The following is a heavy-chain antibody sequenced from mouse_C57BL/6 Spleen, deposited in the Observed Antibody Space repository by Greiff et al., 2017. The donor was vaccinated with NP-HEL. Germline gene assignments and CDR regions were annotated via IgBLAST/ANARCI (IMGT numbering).Heavy chain of an antibody. V-gene: IGHV1-85*01. D-gene: IGHD1-1*01. CDR1: GYTFTSYD. CDR2: IYPRDGST. CDR3: AIYGSLDY. Sequence: LVESGPELVKPGASVKLSCKASGYTFTSYDINWVKQRPGQGLEWIGWIYPRDGSTKYNEKFKGKATLTVDTSSSTAYMELHSLTSEDSAVYFCAIYGSLDYWGQGTTLTVSS. J-gene: IGHJ2*01.